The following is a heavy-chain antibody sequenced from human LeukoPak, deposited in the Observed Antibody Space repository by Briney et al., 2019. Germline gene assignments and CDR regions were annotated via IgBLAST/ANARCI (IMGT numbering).Heavy chain of an antibody. V-gene: IGHV3-7*01. D-gene: IGHD3-10*01. CDR2: IDKDGSEK. Sequence: GGSLRLSCAVSGFTFSKYWMRWVRQAPGKGLEWVASIDKDGSEKRYVDSVKGRFTISRDNAKNSVYLQMTSLGAEDTAVYYCATYTQDFGAPGTDFWGQGTLVTVSS. CDR1: GFTFSKYW. J-gene: IGHJ4*02. CDR3: ATYTQDFGAPGTDF.